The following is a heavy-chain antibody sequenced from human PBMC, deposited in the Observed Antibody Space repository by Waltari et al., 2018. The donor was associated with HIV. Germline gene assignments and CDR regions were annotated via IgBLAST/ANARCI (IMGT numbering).Heavy chain of an antibody. CDR3: ARHGDYGDIWGYLDH. CDR1: GFIFSSYA. V-gene: IGHV3-23*04. J-gene: IGHJ4*02. D-gene: IGHD4-17*01. Sequence: EVQLVESGGGLVQPGGSMRLSCAASGFIFSSYAVSWVRQAPGKGLNWISSISASGGASDYADPVKGRFIVSRDNSRNTLHLHMNSLTVDDTALYFCARHGDYGDIWGYLDHWGLGTLVTVSS. CDR2: ISASGGAS.